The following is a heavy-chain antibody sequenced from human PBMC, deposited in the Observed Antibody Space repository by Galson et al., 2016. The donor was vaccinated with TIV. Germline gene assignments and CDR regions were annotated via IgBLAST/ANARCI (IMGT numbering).Heavy chain of an antibody. V-gene: IGHV3-23*01. CDR2: ISGSGGNT. Sequence: SLRLSCAASGVTFSSYAMSWVRQAPGKGLEWVSSISGSGGNTYYANSVKGRFTISRDNSKNTLYLQLNSLRAEDTAIYYCAKEPGPNPSYYYGVDVWGQGTTVTVSS. D-gene: IGHD1-14*01. CDR3: AKEPGPNPSYYYGVDV. J-gene: IGHJ6*02. CDR1: GVTFSSYA.